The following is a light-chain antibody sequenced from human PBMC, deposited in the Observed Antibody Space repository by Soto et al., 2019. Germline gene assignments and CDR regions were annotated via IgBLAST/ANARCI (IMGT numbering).Light chain of an antibody. CDR3: QQYYSSPRT. CDR2: WAS. CDR1: QSVLYSSTNKNY. V-gene: IGKV4-1*01. J-gene: IGKJ2*01. Sequence: DIVMTQSPDSLAVSLGERATINCKSSQSVLYSSTNKNYLAWYQQKAGQPPKRLIYWASTRESGVPDRISGSGSGTDFTLTISSLQAEDVAVYYCQQYYSSPRTFGQGTKLEIK.